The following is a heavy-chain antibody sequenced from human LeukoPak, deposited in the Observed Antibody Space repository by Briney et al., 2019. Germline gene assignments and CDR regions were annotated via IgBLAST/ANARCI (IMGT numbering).Heavy chain of an antibody. D-gene: IGHD2-2*01. CDR1: GGSISSSSYY. CDR2: IYYSGST. CDR3: ARHWSPNQEDCSSTSCPDAFDI. J-gene: IGHJ3*02. V-gene: IGHV4-39*01. Sequence: PSETLSLTCTVSGGSISSSSYYWGWIRQPPGKGLEWIGSIYYSGSTYYNPSLKSRVTISVDTSKNQFSLKLSSVTAADTAVYYCARHWSPNQEDCSSTSCPDAFDIWGQGTMVTVSS.